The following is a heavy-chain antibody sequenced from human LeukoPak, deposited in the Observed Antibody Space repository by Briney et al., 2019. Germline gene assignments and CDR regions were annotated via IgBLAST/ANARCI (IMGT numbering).Heavy chain of an antibody. Sequence: GASVKVSCKTSGYTFTSYYMHWVRQAPGQGFEWMGIINPSGGSTTYAQKFQGRVTMTRDTSISTAYMELSRLRSDDTAVYYCARVLRGVIYMDVWGKGTTVTVSS. CDR3: ARVLRGVIYMDV. J-gene: IGHJ6*03. CDR2: INPSGGST. D-gene: IGHD3-10*01. V-gene: IGHV1-46*01. CDR1: GYTFTSYY.